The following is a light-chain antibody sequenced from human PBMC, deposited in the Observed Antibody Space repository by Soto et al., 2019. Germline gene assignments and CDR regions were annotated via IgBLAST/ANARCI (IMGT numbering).Light chain of an antibody. J-gene: IGKJ5*01. CDR2: DAS. CDR3: QPYHSLPIT. CDR1: RYIGNY. Sequence: DIQMTQSPSSLSVSVGDRVTITCQASRYIGNYLNWYQQKPGKAPKLLINDASSLEMGVPSRFSGSESVTDFSGTISSFQPDAIATYYCQPYHSLPITFGQGKRL. V-gene: IGKV1-33*01.